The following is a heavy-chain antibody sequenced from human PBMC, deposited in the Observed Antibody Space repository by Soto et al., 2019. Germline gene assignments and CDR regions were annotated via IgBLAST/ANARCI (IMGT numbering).Heavy chain of an antibody. CDR2: IIPIFGTA. J-gene: IGHJ3*02. V-gene: IGHV1-69*13. Sequence: SVKVSCKASGGTLSSYAISWVRQAPGQGLEWMGGIIPIFGTANYAQKFQGRVTITADESTSTAYMELSSLRSEDTAVYYCARAPSHYDPSGTPGAFDIWGQGTMVT. CDR1: GGTLSSYA. D-gene: IGHD3-22*01. CDR3: ARAPSHYDPSGTPGAFDI.